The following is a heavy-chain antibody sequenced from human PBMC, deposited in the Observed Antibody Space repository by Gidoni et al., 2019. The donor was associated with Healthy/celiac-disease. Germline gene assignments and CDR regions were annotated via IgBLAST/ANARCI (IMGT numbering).Heavy chain of an antibody. D-gene: IGHD4-17*01. J-gene: IGHJ4*02. CDR2: ISGSGGST. Sequence: EVQLLESGGGLVQPGGSLRLYCAASGFTFSSYAMSWVRQAPGKGLEWVSAISGSGGSTYYADAVKGRFTISRDNSKNTLYLQMNSLRAEDTAVYYCVKLDDYGDYVRVWGQGTLVTVSS. CDR3: VKLDDYGDYVRV. V-gene: IGHV3-23*01. CDR1: GFTFSSYA.